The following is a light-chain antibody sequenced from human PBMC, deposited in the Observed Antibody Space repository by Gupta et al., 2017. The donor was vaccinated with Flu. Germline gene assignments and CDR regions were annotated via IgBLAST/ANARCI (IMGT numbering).Light chain of an antibody. V-gene: IGKV2-24*01. J-gene: IGKJ1*01. CDR1: QRLEHSNGNIF. Sequence: DVVMTQTPLSSPVALGQPASISCTSDQRLEHSNGNIFLNWLHQRPGQPPRLLISRVSDRFSGVPDRFSGSGAGTSFTLKISRVEPEDVGVYFCMQATHFPRTFGQGTKLEIK. CDR2: RVS. CDR3: MQATHFPRT.